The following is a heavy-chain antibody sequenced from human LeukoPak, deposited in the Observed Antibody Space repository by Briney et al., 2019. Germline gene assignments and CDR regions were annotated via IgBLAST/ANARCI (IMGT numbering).Heavy chain of an antibody. Sequence: GGSLRLSYAASGFTFNSYSMNWVSQAPRKGLEWIAYLSSTSSTIYYADSVKGRFTISRDNVKNSLYLQMNSLRDEDTAMYYCARRAYGDDSFDYWGQGTLVTASS. CDR1: GFTFNSYS. CDR2: LSSTSSTI. V-gene: IGHV3-48*02. J-gene: IGHJ4*02. CDR3: ARRAYGDDSFDY. D-gene: IGHD4-17*01.